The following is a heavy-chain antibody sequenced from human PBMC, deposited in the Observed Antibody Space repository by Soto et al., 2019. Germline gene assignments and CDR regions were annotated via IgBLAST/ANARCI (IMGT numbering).Heavy chain of an antibody. CDR1: GFTFSDHY. V-gene: IGHV3-72*01. Sequence: EVQLVESGGNLVQPGGSLRLSCAASGFTFSDHYMDWVRQAPGKGLEWVGRVRNKANSDTTNYAASVKGRFTISRDDSKNSRYLQVNSLKPEDTAVYYCTRVKLLGFGVDPRTNERASDSWGQGTLVTVSS. CDR3: TRVKLLGFGVDPRTNERASDS. J-gene: IGHJ4*02. D-gene: IGHD3-10*01. CDR2: VRNKANSDTT.